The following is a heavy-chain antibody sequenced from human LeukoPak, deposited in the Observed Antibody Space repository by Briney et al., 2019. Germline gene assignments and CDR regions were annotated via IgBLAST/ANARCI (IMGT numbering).Heavy chain of an antibody. CDR3: ARPLGYSYGYAVDY. CDR1: GFIFSNYN. Sequence: GGSLRLSCAASGFIFSNYNMNWVRQTPGKGLEWLSYISSSSGTIYYADSVKGRFTISGDNAKNSLYLQMNSLRAEDTAVYYCARPLGYSYGYAVDYWGQGTLVTVSS. J-gene: IGHJ4*02. V-gene: IGHV3-48*01. CDR2: ISSSSGTI. D-gene: IGHD5-18*01.